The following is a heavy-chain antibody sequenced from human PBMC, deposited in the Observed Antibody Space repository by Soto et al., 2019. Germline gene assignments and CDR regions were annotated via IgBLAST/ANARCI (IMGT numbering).Heavy chain of an antibody. D-gene: IGHD2-2*01. Sequence: GSLRLSCAASGFTFSSYLMSWVRQAPGKGLEWVANIKQDGSEKYYVDSVKGRFTISRDNAKNSLYLQMNSLRAEDTAVYYCARDPNIVLVPAALRSYYYYYGMDVWGQGTTVTVSS. CDR3: ARDPNIVLVPAALRSYYYYYGMDV. CDR2: IKQDGSEK. V-gene: IGHV3-7*01. J-gene: IGHJ6*02. CDR1: GFTFSSYL.